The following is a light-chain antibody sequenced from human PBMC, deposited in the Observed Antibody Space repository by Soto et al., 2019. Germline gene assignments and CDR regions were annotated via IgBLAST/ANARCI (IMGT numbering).Light chain of an antibody. CDR1: QDISRW. J-gene: IGKJ1*01. CDR3: QQYNGYRTWT. CDR2: DAS. Sequence: DIQVTQPPSSLSASVGDRVTITCRASQDISRWLAWYQQKPGKAPKVLIWDASSLQRGVPSRFTGSGSGTEFTLTINGLQPDDFATYYCQQYNGYRTWTFGQGTKVDIK. V-gene: IGKV1-5*01.